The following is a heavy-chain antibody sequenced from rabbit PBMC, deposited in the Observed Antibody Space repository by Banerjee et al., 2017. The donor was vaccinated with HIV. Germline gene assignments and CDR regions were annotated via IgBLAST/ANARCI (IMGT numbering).Heavy chain of an antibody. CDR2: IYTASGSA. CDR1: GFTISSSYW. D-gene: IGHD1-1*01. Sequence: QEQLEESGGDLVKPEGSLTLTCTASGFTISSSYWICWVRQAPGKGLEWIGCIYTASGSAYYASWLNGRFTISRSTSLNTVDLKMTSLTAADTATYFCAREGDTTYRGMDLWGQGTLVTVS. J-gene: IGHJ6*01. V-gene: IGHV1S43*01. CDR3: AREGDTTYRGMDL.